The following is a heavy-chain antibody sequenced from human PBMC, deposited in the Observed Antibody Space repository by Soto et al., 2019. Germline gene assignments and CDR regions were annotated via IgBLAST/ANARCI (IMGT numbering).Heavy chain of an antibody. CDR2: ISWTSGSI. Sequence: EVQLVESGGGLVQPGRSLRLSCAASGFTFDDYAMHWVRQAPGKGLEGVSGISWTSGSIGYADSVKGLFTISRDNAKNSLYLQMNSLRAEDTALYYCAYLVGPTVAGTLSHYWGQGTLVTVSS. CDR1: GFTFDDYA. J-gene: IGHJ4*02. CDR3: AYLVGPTVAGTLSHY. V-gene: IGHV3-9*01. D-gene: IGHD6-19*01.